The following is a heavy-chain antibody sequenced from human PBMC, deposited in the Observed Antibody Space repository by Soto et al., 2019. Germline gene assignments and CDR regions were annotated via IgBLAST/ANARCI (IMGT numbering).Heavy chain of an antibody. CDR1: GGSISSYY. J-gene: IGHJ6*03. D-gene: IGHD6-6*01. CDR3: ARLAARIGFGDYYYYMDV. Sequence: SETLSLTCTVSGGSISSYYWSWIRQPPGKGLEWIGYIYYSGSTNYIPSLKSRVTISVDTSKNQFSLKLSSVTAADTAVYYCARLAARIGFGDYYYYMDVWGKGTTVTVSS. CDR2: IYYSGST. V-gene: IGHV4-59*08.